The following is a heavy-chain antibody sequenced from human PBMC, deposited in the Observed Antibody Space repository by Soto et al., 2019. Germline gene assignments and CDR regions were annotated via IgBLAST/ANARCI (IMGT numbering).Heavy chain of an antibody. CDR2: ISSTTSYT. CDR3: ASLPPTPGPAPRRDGN. V-gene: IGHV3-11*05. J-gene: IGHJ4*02. D-gene: IGHD1-26*01. CDR1: GFTFSDHY. Sequence: QVQLVESGGGLVKPGGSLRLSCAASGFTFSDHYMSWIRQAPGKGLEWVSYISSTTSYTNYADSVKGRFTISRDNAKNLLYLQMNSLRAEDTAVYYCASLPPTPGPAPRRDGNWGQGTLVTVSS.